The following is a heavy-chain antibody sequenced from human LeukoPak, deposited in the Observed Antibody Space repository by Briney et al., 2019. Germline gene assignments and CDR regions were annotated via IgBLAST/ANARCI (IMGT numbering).Heavy chain of an antibody. CDR2: LFDSGNT. V-gene: IGHV4-39*01. Sequence: SETLSLTCILSGASICSRSFYWDWIRQPPGKGLEWIGNLFDSGNTHYNPSLRSRLTMSVDTSKNQFSLKLSSVTAADTAVYYCARHTHPGYSCDENAFHTWGRGDMVTVSS. D-gene: IGHD5-12*01. CDR1: GASICSRSFY. J-gene: IGHJ3*02. CDR3: ARHTHPGYSCDENAFHT.